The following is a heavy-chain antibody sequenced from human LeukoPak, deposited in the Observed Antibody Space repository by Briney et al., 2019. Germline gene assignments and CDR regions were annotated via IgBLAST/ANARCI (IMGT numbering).Heavy chain of an antibody. CDR3: ARDRGGRDGYNLFDAFDI. CDR2: ITYDGSNK. J-gene: IGHJ3*02. Sequence: GRSLRLSCAASAFTFSSYPMHWVRQAPGKGLEWVAVITYDGSNKDYADSVKGRVTISRDNSKNTLYLQMNSLRAEDTAVYYCARDRGGRDGYNLFDAFDIWGQGTMVTVSS. CDR1: AFTFSSYP. V-gene: IGHV3-30*04. D-gene: IGHD5-24*01.